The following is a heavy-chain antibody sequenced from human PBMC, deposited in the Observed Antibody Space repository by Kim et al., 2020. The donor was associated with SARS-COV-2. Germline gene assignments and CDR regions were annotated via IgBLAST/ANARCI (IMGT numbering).Heavy chain of an antibody. D-gene: IGHD6-13*01. Sequence: SLKSRVSISVDTSKNQFSLMLNSVTAADTAVYYCARASYSSTWYYNGLDPWGQGTLVIVSS. J-gene: IGHJ5*02. CDR3: ARASYSSTWYYNGLDP. V-gene: IGHV4-59*01.